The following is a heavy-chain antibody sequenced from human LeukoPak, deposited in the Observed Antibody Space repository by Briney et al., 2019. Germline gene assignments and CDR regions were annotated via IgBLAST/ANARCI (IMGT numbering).Heavy chain of an antibody. CDR3: ARGRPPGY. Sequence: SQTLSLTCAISGDSVSSNSAAWNWIRQSPSRGLEWLGRTYYRSKWNKNYAASVKSRITINPDTSKNQFSLKLSSVTAADTAVYYCARGRPPGYWGQGTLVTVSS. CDR1: GDSVSSNSAA. CDR2: TYYRSKWNK. J-gene: IGHJ4*02. V-gene: IGHV6-1*01.